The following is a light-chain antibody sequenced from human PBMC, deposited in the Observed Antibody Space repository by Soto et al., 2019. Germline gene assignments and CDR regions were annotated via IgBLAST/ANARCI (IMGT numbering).Light chain of an antibody. J-gene: IGKJ1*01. V-gene: IGKV1-39*01. CDR3: QQNYSTTWT. Sequence: DIQMTQSPSSLSPSVGDRVTITCRASQDISTYLNWYQQKPGKAPKLLIYAASSLQSGVPSRFSGSGSETDFTLTISSLQPEDLATYSCQQNYSTTWTFGQGTKVEIK. CDR1: QDISTY. CDR2: AAS.